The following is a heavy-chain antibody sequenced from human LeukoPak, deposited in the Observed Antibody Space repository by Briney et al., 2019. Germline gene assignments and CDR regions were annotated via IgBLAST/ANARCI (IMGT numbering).Heavy chain of an antibody. CDR1: AFTISSYS. V-gene: IGHV3-21*01. Sequence: PAGSLTLSCAASAFTISSYSMNWLRQAQGQGLEWVAAISSSSTNIYYAGSVTGRFTISRDNAKSSLYLQMNSLRAEDTAVYYFARGPPGDYWGQGALVSVSS. J-gene: IGHJ4*02. CDR2: ISSSSTNI. CDR3: ARGPPGDY.